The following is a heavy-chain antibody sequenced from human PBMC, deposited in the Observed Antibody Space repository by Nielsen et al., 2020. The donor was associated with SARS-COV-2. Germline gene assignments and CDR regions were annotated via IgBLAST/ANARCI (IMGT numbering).Heavy chain of an antibody. Sequence: GESLKISCTASGFTFGDYAMSWVRQAPGKGLEWVSAISGSGGSTYYADSVKGRFTVSRDNAKNSLYLQMNSLRAEDTAVYYCARGVAAPDYWGQGTLVTVSS. D-gene: IGHD6-25*01. CDR3: ARGVAAPDY. J-gene: IGHJ4*02. V-gene: IGHV3-23*01. CDR2: ISGSGGST. CDR1: GFTFGDYA.